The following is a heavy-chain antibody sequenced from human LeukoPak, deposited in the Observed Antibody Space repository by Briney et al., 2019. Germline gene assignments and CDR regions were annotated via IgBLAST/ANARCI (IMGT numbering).Heavy chain of an antibody. CDR1: GYTFTSYD. CDR3: ARKRSGDPHYFDY. J-gene: IGHJ4*02. Sequence: ASVKVSCKASGYTFTSYDINWVRQATGQGLEWMGWMNPNSGNTGYAQKFQGRVTITRNTSTSTAYMELSSLRSEDTAVYYCARKRSGDPHYFDYWGQGTLVTVSS. D-gene: IGHD4-17*01. CDR2: MNPNSGNT. V-gene: IGHV1-8*01.